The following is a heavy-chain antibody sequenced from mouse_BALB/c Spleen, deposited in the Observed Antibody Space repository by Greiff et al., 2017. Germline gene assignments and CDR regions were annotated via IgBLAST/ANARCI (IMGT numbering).Heavy chain of an antibody. V-gene: IGHV5-6-5*01. D-gene: IGHD1-1*01. J-gene: IGHJ2*01. Sequence: EVHLVESGGGLVKPGGSLKLSCAASGFTFSSYAMSWVRQTPEKRLEWVASISSGGSTYYPDSVKGRFTISRDNARNILYLQMSSLRSEDTAMYYCARVLLNFDYWGQGTTLTVSS. CDR1: GFTFSSYA. CDR2: ISSGGST. CDR3: ARVLLNFDY.